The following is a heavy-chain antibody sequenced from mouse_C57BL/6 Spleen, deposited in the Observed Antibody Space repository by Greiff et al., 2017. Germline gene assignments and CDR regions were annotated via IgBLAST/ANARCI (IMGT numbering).Heavy chain of an antibody. V-gene: IGHV1-80*01. CDR1: GYAFSSYW. D-gene: IGHD1-1*01. CDR3: AREVYYPYAMDY. CDR2: IYPGDGDT. Sequence: QVQLQQSGAELVKPGASVKISCKASGYAFSSYWMNWVKQRPGQGLEWIGQIYPGDGDTNYNGKFKGKATLTADKSSSTAYMQRSSLTSEDSAVYFCAREVYYPYAMDYWGQGTSVTVSS. J-gene: IGHJ4*01.